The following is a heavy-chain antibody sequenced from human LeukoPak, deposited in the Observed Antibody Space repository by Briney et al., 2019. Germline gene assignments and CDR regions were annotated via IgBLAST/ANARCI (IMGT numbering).Heavy chain of an antibody. CDR3: AFRGSYHYADL. CDR1: GFSLTRSGVG. CDR2: IYGDGDE. Sequence: SGPPPVKPTHTLTLTCTFSGFSLTRSGVGVRWVRQPPGKALEWLALIYGDGDERYSPSLKSRVTITKDSSKSQVVLKMTNVDPVDTGTDYCAFRGSYHYADLWGKGTTVTVSS. V-gene: IGHV2-5*02. D-gene: IGHD2-2*01. J-gene: IGHJ6*04.